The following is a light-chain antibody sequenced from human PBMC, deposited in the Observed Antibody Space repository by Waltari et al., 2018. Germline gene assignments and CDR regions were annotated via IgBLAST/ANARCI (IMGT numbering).Light chain of an antibody. V-gene: IGLV2-23*01. Sequence: QSALTQPASGSGYPRPSITIPCTGHSGHVGAYNVVSWYQRHPGKVPKLIIYEGSKRPSGISDRFSGSKSGNTASLTISGLQTEDEAEYYCYSYAGSSTWVFGGGTQLTVV. CDR1: SGHVGAYNV. CDR2: EGS. J-gene: IGLJ3*02. CDR3: YSYAGSSTWV.